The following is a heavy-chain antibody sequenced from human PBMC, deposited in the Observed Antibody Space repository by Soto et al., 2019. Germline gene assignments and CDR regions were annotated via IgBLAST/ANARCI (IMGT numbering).Heavy chain of an antibody. CDR3: ARVYCSGGSCYEFDY. Sequence: QVQLQESGPGLVKPSQTLSLTCTVSGGSISSGRYYWSWIRQHPGKGLEWIGYIYYSGSTYYNPSLKSRVTISVDTSKNEFSLKLSSVTAADTAVYYCARVYCSGGSCYEFDYWGQGTLVTVSS. CDR1: GGSISSGRYY. J-gene: IGHJ4*02. CDR2: IYYSGST. V-gene: IGHV4-31*03. D-gene: IGHD2-15*01.